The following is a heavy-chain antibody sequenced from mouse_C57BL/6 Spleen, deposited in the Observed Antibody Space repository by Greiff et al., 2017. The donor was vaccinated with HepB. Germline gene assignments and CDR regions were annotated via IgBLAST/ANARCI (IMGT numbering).Heavy chain of an antibody. J-gene: IGHJ2*01. Sequence: QVHVKQSGAELVRPGTSVKVSCKASGYAFTNYLIEWVKQRPGQGLEWIGVINPGSGGTNYNEKFKGKATLNADKSSSTAYMQLSSLTSEDSAVYFCARGDYYGTPLGYWGQGTTLTVSS. CDR3: ARGDYYGTPLGY. CDR1: GYAFTNYL. CDR2: INPGSGGT. D-gene: IGHD1-1*01. V-gene: IGHV1-54*01.